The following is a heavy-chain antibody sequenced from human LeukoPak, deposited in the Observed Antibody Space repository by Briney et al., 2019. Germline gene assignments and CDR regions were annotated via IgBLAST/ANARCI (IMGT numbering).Heavy chain of an antibody. CDR2: IFFSGST. CDR1: GGSISSYY. Sequence: SETLSLTCTVSGGSISSYYWSWIRQPPGKGLEWIGYIFFSGSTNYNPSLKSRVTISVDTSKNQFSLKLSSVTAADTAVYYCARLPYHGWFDPGGQGTLVTVSS. CDR3: ARLPYHGWFDP. V-gene: IGHV4-59*08. D-gene: IGHD1-14*01. J-gene: IGHJ5*02.